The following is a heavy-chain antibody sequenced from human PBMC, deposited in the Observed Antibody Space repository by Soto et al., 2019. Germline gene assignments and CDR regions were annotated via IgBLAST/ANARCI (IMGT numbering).Heavy chain of an antibody. CDR2: IYHGGST. CDR3: ARGYIDCGGDCYSNWFDP. CDR1: AGYLERSIYF. Sequence: PSETLSLTCSVSAGYLERSIYFWNWIRQPPGKGLEWIGSIYHGGSTYYNPSLNSRVTLSIDMTNNHVSLILNSVTAADTAVYYCARGYIDCGGDCYSNWFDPWGQGTLVTVSS. D-gene: IGHD2-21*02. V-gene: IGHV4-39*02. J-gene: IGHJ5*02.